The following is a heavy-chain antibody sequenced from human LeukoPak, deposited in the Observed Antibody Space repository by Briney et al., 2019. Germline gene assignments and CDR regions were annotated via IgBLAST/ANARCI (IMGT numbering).Heavy chain of an antibody. V-gene: IGHV1-24*01. J-gene: IGHJ3*02. D-gene: IGHD2-15*01. CDR2: FDPEDVET. Sequence: ASVKVSCKASGYTFTSYGISWVRQAPGKGLEWMGGFDPEDVETVYAQKFQGRVTMTEDTSTDTAYLELGSLRSEDTAVYYCAISGNDAFDIWGQGTMVTVSS. CDR3: AISGNDAFDI. CDR1: GYTFTSYG.